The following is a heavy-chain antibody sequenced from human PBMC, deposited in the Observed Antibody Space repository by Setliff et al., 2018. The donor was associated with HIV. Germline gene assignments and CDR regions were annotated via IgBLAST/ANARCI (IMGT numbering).Heavy chain of an antibody. CDR2: IGSYSGYT. V-gene: IGHV1-18*01. J-gene: IGHJ3*02. Sequence: GASVKVSCKASNYTLINYGVSWVRQAPGQGLEWMGWIGSYSGYTIYAQKFQDRLTMTTATSTGTTYMELSSLRSEDTAVYYCAREVGTYSGSYAVADGFDIWGQGTMVTVSS. CDR1: NYTLINYG. CDR3: AREVGTYSGSYAVADGFDI. D-gene: IGHD1-26*01.